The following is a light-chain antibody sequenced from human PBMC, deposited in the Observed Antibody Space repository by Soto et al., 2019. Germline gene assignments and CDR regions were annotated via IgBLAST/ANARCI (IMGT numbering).Light chain of an antibody. CDR2: DVS. CDR3: SSYTSSSTS. V-gene: IGLV2-14*01. CDR1: SSDVGGYNY. J-gene: IGLJ2*01. Sequence: QPASVSGSPGQSITISCTGTSSDVGGYNYVSWYQQHPGKAPKLMIYDVSNRPSGVSNRFSGSKSGNTASLTISGLQAEDEADYYCSSYTSSSTSFGGGTKVTVL.